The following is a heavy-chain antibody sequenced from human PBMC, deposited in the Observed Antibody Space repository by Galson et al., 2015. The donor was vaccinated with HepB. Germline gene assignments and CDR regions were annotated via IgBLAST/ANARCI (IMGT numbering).Heavy chain of an antibody. CDR3: ARVKTSDCSGGRCFQRPYFYYYALDV. V-gene: IGHV3-30*04. CDR2: IVYDGSNK. Sequence: SLRFSCAASGFTFSNYAMHWVRQAPGKGLEWVALIVYDGSNKYYADSVTGRFSISRDNSKNTLYLQLNSLRAEDTAVYYCARVKTSDCSGGRCFQRPYFYYYALDVWGQGTTVTVSS. D-gene: IGHD2-15*01. CDR1: GFTFSNYA. J-gene: IGHJ6*02.